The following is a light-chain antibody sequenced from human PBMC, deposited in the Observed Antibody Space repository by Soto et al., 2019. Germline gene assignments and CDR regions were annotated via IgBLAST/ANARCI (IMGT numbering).Light chain of an antibody. CDR2: DVN. CDR1: SSDVGGYNY. V-gene: IGLV2-8*01. CDR3: SSYAGSNNFVV. Sequence: QSALTQPPSASGSPGQSVTISCTGTSSDVGGYNYVSWYQQRPGKAPKLMIYDVNKRPSGVPDRFSGSRSGNTASLTVSALQAEDEADFYCSSYAGSNNFVVFGGGTKLTVL. J-gene: IGLJ2*01.